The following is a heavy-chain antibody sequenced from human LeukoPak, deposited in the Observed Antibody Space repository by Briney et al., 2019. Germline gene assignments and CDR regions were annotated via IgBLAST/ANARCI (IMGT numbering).Heavy chain of an antibody. CDR2: ISSSSSYT. CDR3: ARDRNWGTYYFDN. V-gene: IGHV3-11*05. J-gene: IGHJ4*02. D-gene: IGHD7-27*01. Sequence: GGSLRLSCAASGFTFSDYYMSWIRQAPGKGLEWVSYISSSSSYTNYADSVKGRFTISRDNAKNSLYLQMNSLRAEDTAVYYCARDRNWGTYYFDNRGQGTLVTVSS. CDR1: GFTFSDYY.